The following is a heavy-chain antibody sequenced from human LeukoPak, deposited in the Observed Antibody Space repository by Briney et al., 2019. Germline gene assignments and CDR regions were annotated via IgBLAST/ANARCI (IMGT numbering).Heavy chain of an antibody. CDR1: GGSITSSSYY. V-gene: IGHV4-39*07. Sequence: PSETLSLTCSVSGGSITSSSYYWAWVRQSPEKGLEWIGEGSDVGGTKYNPSLKSRVTISADTSKNQFSLKLSSVTAADTAVYYCAQNGQSGFSFDPWGQGTLVTVS. J-gene: IGHJ5*02. CDR3: AQNGQSGFSFDP. D-gene: IGHD2-8*01. CDR2: GSDVGGT.